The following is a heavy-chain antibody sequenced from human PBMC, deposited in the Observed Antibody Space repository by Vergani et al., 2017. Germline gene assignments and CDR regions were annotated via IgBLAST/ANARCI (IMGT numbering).Heavy chain of an antibody. V-gene: IGHV1-46*02. CDR1: GYIFKNYY. Sequence: HVQLVQSGAAVKKPGASAKVSCTASGYIFKNYYMHWLRLAPGQGFQWMGVVNFVTGAATSPQKFEGRITMTRDTSTATFYIDLSSLKYEDTAIYYCARSIGYCTSGSCRPYYFDLWGQGTLVTVSS. CDR2: VNFVTGAA. D-gene: IGHD2-15*01. J-gene: IGHJ4*02. CDR3: ARSIGYCTSGSCRPYYFDL.